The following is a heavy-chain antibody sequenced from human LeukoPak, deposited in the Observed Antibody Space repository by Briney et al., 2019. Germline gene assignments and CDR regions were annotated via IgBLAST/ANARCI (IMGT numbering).Heavy chain of an antibody. D-gene: IGHD4-11*01. CDR3: ARDSTETGYYFDY. J-gene: IGHJ4*02. Sequence: GGSLRLSCAGAGFTFSSYGMHWVRQAPGKGLEWVAVIWYDGSNKYYADSVKGRFTISRDNSKNTLYLQMNSLRAEDTAVYYCARDSTETGYYFDYWGQGTLVTVSS. CDR2: IWYDGSNK. V-gene: IGHV3-33*08. CDR1: GFTFSSYG.